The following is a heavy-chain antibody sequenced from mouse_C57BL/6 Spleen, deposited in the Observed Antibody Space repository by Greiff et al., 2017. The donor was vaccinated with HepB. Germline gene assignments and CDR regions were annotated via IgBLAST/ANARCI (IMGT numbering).Heavy chain of an antibody. J-gene: IGHJ3*01. Sequence: QVQLQQPGAELVMPGASVKLSCKASGYTFTSYWMHWVKQRPGQGLEWIGEIDPSDSYTNYNQKFKGKSTLTVDKSSSTAYMQLSSLTSEDSAVYYWARVDYDVAFAYWGQGTLVTVSA. CDR3: ARVDYDVAFAY. V-gene: IGHV1-69*01. CDR1: GYTFTSYW. CDR2: IDPSDSYT. D-gene: IGHD2-4*01.